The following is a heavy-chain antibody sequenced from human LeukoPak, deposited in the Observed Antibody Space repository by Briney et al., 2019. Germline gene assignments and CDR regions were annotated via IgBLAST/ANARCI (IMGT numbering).Heavy chain of an antibody. CDR2: ISTSGST. CDR3: ARGSSWFHY. J-gene: IGHJ4*02. CDR1: GDSISSNS. V-gene: IGHV4-4*07. D-gene: IGHD6-13*01. Sequence: SETLSLTCTVSGDSISSNSWTWIRQPAGEGLEWIGRISTSGSTYYNPSLKSRVTMSIDTSKNQFSLRLSSVTAADTAMYYCARGSSWFHYWGQGTLVRVSS.